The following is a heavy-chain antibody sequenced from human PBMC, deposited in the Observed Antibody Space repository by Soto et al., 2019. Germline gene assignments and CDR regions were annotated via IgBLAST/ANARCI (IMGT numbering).Heavy chain of an antibody. D-gene: IGHD3-3*01. J-gene: IGHJ4*02. CDR2: ISGSGGST. CDR1: GVPFSSYA. Sequence: GGSLRLSCAASGVPFSSYAMSWVRQAPGKGLEWVSAISGSGGSTYYADSVKGRFTISRDNSKNTLYLQMNSLRAEDTAVYYCAKDRKRYDFWSGYPTFDYWGQGTLVTVSS. CDR3: AKDRKRYDFWSGYPTFDY. V-gene: IGHV3-23*01.